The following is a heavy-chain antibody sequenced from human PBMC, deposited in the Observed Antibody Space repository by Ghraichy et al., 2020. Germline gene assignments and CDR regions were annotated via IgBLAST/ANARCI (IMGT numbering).Heavy chain of an antibody. CDR3: ARLTGTTIDY. J-gene: IGHJ4*02. CDR2: IYYSGST. V-gene: IGHV4-39*01. Sequence: SETLSLTCTVSGGSISSSSYYWGWIRQPPGKGLEWIGSIYYSGSTYYNPSLKSRVTISVDTSKNQFSLKLSSVTAADTAVYYCARLTGTTIDYGGQGTLVTVSS. CDR1: GGSISSSSYY. D-gene: IGHD1-7*01.